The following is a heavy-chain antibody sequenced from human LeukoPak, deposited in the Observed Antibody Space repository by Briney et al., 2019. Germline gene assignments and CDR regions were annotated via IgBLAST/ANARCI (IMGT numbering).Heavy chain of an antibody. J-gene: IGHJ4*02. V-gene: IGHV3-66*01. CDR1: GLTISRNY. CDR3: ARVSGDYTYYFDY. D-gene: IGHD4-17*01. Sequence: PGGSLRLSCAASGLTISRNYMSWGRQAPGKGLEWVSVIYSVGNTYYSDSVKGRFTISRDNSKNTLYLQMNSLRAEDTAVYYCARVSGDYTYYFDYWGQGTLVTVSS. CDR2: IYSVGNT.